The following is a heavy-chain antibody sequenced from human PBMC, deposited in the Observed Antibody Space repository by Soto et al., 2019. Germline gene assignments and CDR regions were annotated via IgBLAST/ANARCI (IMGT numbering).Heavy chain of an antibody. D-gene: IGHD4-17*01. V-gene: IGHV1-18*01. Sequence: ASVKVSCKASGYTFTSYGISWVRQAPGQGLEWMGWISAYNGNTNYAQKLQGRVTMTTDTSTSTAYMELRSLRSDDTAVYYCARGRDDYGDYVRNWYFDLWGRGTLVTVSS. CDR1: GYTFTSYG. CDR3: ARGRDDYGDYVRNWYFDL. J-gene: IGHJ2*01. CDR2: ISAYNGNT.